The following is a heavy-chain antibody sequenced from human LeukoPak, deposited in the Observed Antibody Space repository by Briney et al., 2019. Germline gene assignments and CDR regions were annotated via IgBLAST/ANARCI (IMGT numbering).Heavy chain of an antibody. CDR1: GGSISSYY. J-gene: IGHJ4*02. CDR2: IYTSGST. D-gene: IGHD1-7*01. V-gene: IGHV4-4*09. Sequence: SETLSLTCTVSGGSISSYYWNWIRQPPGKGLEWIGYIYTSGSTNYNPSLKSRVTISVDTSKNQFSLKLSSVTAADTAVYYCAKTSQTGTLDYWGQGTLVTVSS. CDR3: AKTSQTGTLDY.